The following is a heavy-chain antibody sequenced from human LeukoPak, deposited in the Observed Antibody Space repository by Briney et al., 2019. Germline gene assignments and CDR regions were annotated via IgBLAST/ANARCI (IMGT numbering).Heavy chain of an antibody. CDR3: TTDPPSIAAGHAPYDAFDI. D-gene: IGHD6-25*01. CDR1: GFTFSSYA. V-gene: IGHV3-15*01. J-gene: IGHJ3*02. CDR2: IKSKTDGGTT. Sequence: GGSLRLSCAASGFTFSSYAMSWVRQAPGKGLEWVGRIKSKTDGGTTDYAAPVKGRFTISRDDSKNTLYMQMNSLKTEDTAVYYCTTDPPSIAAGHAPYDAFDIWGQGTMVTVSS.